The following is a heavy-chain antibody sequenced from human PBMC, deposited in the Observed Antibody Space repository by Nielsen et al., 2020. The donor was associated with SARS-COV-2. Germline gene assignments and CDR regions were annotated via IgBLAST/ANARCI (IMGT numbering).Heavy chain of an antibody. D-gene: IGHD3-3*01. V-gene: IGHV4-59*06. CDR1: GGSISSYY. Sequence: SETLSLTCTVSGGSISSYYWSWIRQHPGKGLEWIGYIYYSGSTYYNPSLKSRVTISVDTSKNQFSLKLSSVTAADTALYYCARAATGGRITIFGVVIIGAFDIWGQGTMVTVSS. J-gene: IGHJ3*02. CDR2: IYYSGST. CDR3: ARAATGGRITIFGVVIIGAFDI.